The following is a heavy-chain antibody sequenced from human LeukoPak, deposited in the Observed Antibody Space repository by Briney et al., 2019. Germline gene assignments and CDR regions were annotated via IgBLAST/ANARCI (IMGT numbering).Heavy chain of an antibody. CDR3: AELGITMIGGV. CDR1: GFTFGEFG. V-gene: IGHV3-9*01. CDR2: ITWNTGNI. D-gene: IGHD3-10*02. J-gene: IGHJ6*04. Sequence: GGSLRLSCAASGFTFGEFGMHWVRQVPGRGLEWVSSITWNTGNIFYADSVKGRFTISRDDARKSLYLQMNSLRAEDTAVYYCAELGITMIGGVWGKGTTVTISS.